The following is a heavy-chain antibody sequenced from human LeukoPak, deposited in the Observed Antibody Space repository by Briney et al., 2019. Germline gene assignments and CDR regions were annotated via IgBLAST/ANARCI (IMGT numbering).Heavy chain of an antibody. V-gene: IGHV3-66*02. CDR1: GFTVSSNY. D-gene: IGHD2-2*01. Sequence: GGSLRLSCAASGFTVSSNYMTWVRQAPGKGLEWVSVIYGGGSTYYADSVMGRFTISRDNSKNTLYLQMNSLRAEDTAVYYCAKLPVPAVPPNYYYYYMDVWGKGTTVTVSS. CDR2: IYGGGST. CDR3: AKLPVPAVPPNYYYYYMDV. J-gene: IGHJ6*03.